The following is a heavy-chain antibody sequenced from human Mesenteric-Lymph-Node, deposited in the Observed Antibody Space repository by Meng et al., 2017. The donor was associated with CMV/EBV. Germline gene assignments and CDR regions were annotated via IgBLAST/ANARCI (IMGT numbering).Heavy chain of an antibody. V-gene: IGHV1-69*04. Sequence: ASGGTFSTYVISWLRQAPGQGLGWMGRLIPIFGIADYAQKFQGRVTITADKSTSTAYMELSSLRSEDTAMYYCARDLEIPVAGPFDSWGQGTLVTVSS. CDR2: LIPIFGIA. J-gene: IGHJ4*02. D-gene: IGHD6-19*01. CDR3: ARDLEIPVAGPFDS. CDR1: GGTFSTYV.